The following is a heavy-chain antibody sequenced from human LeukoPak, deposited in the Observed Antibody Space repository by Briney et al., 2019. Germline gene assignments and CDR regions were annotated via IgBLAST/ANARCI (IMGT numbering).Heavy chain of an antibody. D-gene: IGHD3-22*01. CDR1: GGSISSGSYY. CDR3: AREYYYDSSGYGHFDY. Sequence: PSETLSLTCTVSGGSISSGSYYWSWIRQPAGKGLEWIGRIYTSGSTNYNPSLKSRVTISVETSKNQFSLKLSSVTAADTAVYYCAREYYYDSSGYGHFDYWGQGTLVTVSS. J-gene: IGHJ4*02. CDR2: IYTSGST. V-gene: IGHV4-61*02.